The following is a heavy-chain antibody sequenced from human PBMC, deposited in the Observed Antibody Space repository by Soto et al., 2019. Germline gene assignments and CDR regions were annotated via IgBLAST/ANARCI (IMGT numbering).Heavy chain of an antibody. Sequence: GASVKVSCKASGYTFTGYYIHWVRQAPGQGLEWMGWIIPDSGATNYTQKFQGRVTMTSETSTNTALLELSRLRSDDTAVYFCARGDRISIFGMLNWLDPWGQGTLVTVSS. CDR2: IIPDSGAT. V-gene: IGHV1-2*02. CDR3: ARGDRISIFGMLNWLDP. J-gene: IGHJ5*02. D-gene: IGHD3-3*01. CDR1: GYTFTGYY.